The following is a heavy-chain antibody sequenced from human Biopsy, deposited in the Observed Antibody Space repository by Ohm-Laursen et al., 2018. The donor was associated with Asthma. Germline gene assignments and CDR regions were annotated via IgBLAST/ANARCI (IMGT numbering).Heavy chain of an antibody. Sequence: TLSLTCTVSGGSLTSAYWSWVRQYPGKGLEWIVYIYHSGTTFYTPSLKSRVSMSVDTSKNQVSLKLSSVTAADTAVYYCAREKTYGSGSLYGMDVWGHGTTVTVSS. V-gene: IGHV4-31*03. CDR2: IYHSGTT. CDR3: AREKTYGSGSLYGMDV. J-gene: IGHJ6*02. CDR1: GGSLTSAY. D-gene: IGHD3-10*01.